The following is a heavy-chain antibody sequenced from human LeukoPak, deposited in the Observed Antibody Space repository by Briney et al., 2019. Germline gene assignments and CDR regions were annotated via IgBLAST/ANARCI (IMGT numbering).Heavy chain of an antibody. CDR2: IGGSGVST. CDR1: GFTFSAYA. J-gene: IGHJ3*02. Sequence: GGSLRLSCAASGFTFSAYAMSWVRQAPGKGLEWVSFIGGSGVSTWYADSVKGRFTFSRDNSKNTLYLQMNSLRAEDTAIYYCAKVITGAPPWRGAFDIWSQGTMVAVPS. D-gene: IGHD1-20*01. CDR3: AKVITGAPPWRGAFDI. V-gene: IGHV3-23*01.